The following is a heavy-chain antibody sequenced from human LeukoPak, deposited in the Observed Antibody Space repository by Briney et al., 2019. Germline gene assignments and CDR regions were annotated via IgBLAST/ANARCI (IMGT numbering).Heavy chain of an antibody. CDR2: VNPGGGST. CDR1: GYTFITRY. CDR3: AREATTSQFDY. D-gene: IGHD4-17*01. J-gene: IGHJ4*02. Sequence: ASVKVSCKASGYTFITRYLHWVRQAPGQGLERMGLVNPGGGSTTYALKFEGRVTMTRETSTSTVYMELSSLSSDDTAVYYCAREATTSQFDYWGQGTLVTVSS. V-gene: IGHV1-46*01.